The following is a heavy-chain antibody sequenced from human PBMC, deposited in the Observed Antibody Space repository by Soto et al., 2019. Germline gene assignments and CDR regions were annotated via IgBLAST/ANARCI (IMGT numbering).Heavy chain of an antibody. CDR2: INAGNGNT. V-gene: IGHV1-3*01. CDR3: ARGHYYYDSSGFHFDY. CDR1: GYTFTSYA. Sequence: ASVKVSWKASGYTFTSYAMHWVRQAPGQRLEWMGWINAGNGNTKYSQKFQGRVTITRDTSASTAYMELSSLRSEDTAVYYCARGHYYYDSSGFHFDYWGQGTLVTVSS. D-gene: IGHD3-22*01. J-gene: IGHJ4*02.